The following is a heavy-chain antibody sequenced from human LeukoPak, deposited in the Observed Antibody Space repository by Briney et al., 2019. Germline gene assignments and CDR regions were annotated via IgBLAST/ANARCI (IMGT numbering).Heavy chain of an antibody. V-gene: IGHV4-59*12. CDR3: ARSLTRGYFDY. Sequence: SETLSLTCTVSGGSISSYYWSWLRQPPGKGLEWIGYIYYSGSTNYNPSLKSRVTISVDTSKNQFCLKVSSVTAAESAVYYCARSLTRGYFDYWGQGTLGTVSS. CDR1: GGSISSYY. D-gene: IGHD1-26*01. J-gene: IGHJ4*02. CDR2: IYYSGST.